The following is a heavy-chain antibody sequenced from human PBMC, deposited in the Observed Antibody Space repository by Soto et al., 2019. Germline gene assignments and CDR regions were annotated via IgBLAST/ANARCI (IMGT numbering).Heavy chain of an antibody. Sequence: EVHLLESGGDLVQPGGSLRLSCEASGFSFSNRAMNWVRQAPGKGLEWVSVISGSGGSAYYADSAKGRFTISRDNSKNTLYLQMNTLRAEDTAIYFCARDQGSGSHSDFAYWGQGTLVTVSS. CDR2: ISGSGGSA. CDR1: GFSFSNRA. J-gene: IGHJ4*02. D-gene: IGHD3-10*01. CDR3: ARDQGSGSHSDFAY. V-gene: IGHV3-23*01.